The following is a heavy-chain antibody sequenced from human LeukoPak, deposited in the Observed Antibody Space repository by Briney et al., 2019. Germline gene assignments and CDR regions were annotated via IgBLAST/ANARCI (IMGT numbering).Heavy chain of an antibody. Sequence: GGSLRLSCAASGFTFNNYAMNWVRQAPGKGLEWISVISGSGGTTYYADSVKGRFTISRDSSKNTLYLQMNSLRAEDTAVYYCAKVSGGGLYYDGMDVWGQGTTVTVSS. CDR3: AKVSGGGLYYDGMDV. CDR2: ISGSGGTT. D-gene: IGHD1-14*01. J-gene: IGHJ6*02. V-gene: IGHV3-23*01. CDR1: GFTFNNYA.